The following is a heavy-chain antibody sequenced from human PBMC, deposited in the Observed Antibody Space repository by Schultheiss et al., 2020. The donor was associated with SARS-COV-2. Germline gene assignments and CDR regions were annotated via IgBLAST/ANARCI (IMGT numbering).Heavy chain of an antibody. D-gene: IGHD3-10*01. CDR2: ISGSGGST. CDR1: GFTFSSYG. V-gene: IGHV3-21*01. J-gene: IGHJ6*02. CDR3: TTGATYGSGSYYYYYYGMDV. Sequence: GESLKISCAASGFTFSSYGMHWVRQAPGKGLEWVSAISGSGGSTYYADSVKGRFTISRDNAKNSLYLQMNSLRAEDTAVYYCTTGATYGSGSYYYYYYGMDVWGQGTTVTVSS.